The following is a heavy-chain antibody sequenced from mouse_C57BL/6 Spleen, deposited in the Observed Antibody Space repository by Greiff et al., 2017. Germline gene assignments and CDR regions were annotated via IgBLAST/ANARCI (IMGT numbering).Heavy chain of an antibody. CDR2: INPNNGGT. Sequence: EVQLQQSGPELVKPGASVKISCKASGYTFTDYYMNWVKQSHGKSLEWIGDINPNNGGTSYNQKFKGKATLTVDKSSSTAYMELRSLTSEDSAVYYCARSGLLRFNPFAYWGQGTLVTVSA. D-gene: IGHD1-1*01. J-gene: IGHJ3*01. CDR3: ARSGLLRFNPFAY. V-gene: IGHV1-26*01. CDR1: GYTFTDYY.